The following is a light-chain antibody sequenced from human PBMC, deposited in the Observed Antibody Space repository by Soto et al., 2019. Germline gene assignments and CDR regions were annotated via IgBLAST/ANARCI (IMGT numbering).Light chain of an antibody. J-gene: IGKJ4*01. CDR2: GAS. CDR1: QSVGSNY. V-gene: IGKV3-20*01. Sequence: VVLTQSPDTFSLSPGERASLSCRASQSVGSNYVAWYQQKPGQAPRLLIYGASTRVTGIPDRFSGSGSGTDFTLTISRLEPEDLAVYHCQQYGSSPLTFGGGTKVDIK. CDR3: QQYGSSPLT.